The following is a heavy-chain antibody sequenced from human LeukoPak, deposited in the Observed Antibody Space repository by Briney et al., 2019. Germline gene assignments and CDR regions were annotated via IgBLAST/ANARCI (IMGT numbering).Heavy chain of an antibody. D-gene: IGHD1-14*01. CDR1: GGSISSYY. Sequence: SETLSLTCTVSGGSISSYYWSWIRQPPGKGLEWIGYTHYSGSTKYNPSLKSRLTISVDSSKNQFSLGLSSVTAADTAVYYCARRKVQVGYYYYYYMDVWGKGTTVTISS. CDR3: ARRKVQVGYYYYYYMDV. J-gene: IGHJ6*03. V-gene: IGHV4-59*01. CDR2: THYSGST.